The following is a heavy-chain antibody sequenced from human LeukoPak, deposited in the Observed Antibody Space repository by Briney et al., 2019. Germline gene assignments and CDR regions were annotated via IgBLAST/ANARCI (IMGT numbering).Heavy chain of an antibody. D-gene: IGHD6-6*01. J-gene: IGHJ4*02. CDR2: TSGSGGST. V-gene: IGHV3-23*01. Sequence: GGSLRLSCAASGFTFSNYAMSWVRQAPGKGLEWFSATSGSGGSTYYADSVKGRFTISRDNSKNTLYLQMHSLRAEDTALYYCAKGDTTAARHYFDYWGQGTLVTVSS. CDR3: AKGDTTAARHYFDY. CDR1: GFTFSNYA.